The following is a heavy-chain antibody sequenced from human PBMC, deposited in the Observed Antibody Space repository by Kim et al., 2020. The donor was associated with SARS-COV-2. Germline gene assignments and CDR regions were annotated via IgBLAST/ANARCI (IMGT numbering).Heavy chain of an antibody. CDR1: GGSITSYY. D-gene: IGHD3-22*01. CDR2: IYDRGST. J-gene: IGHJ3*02. CDR3: ASRSLGYYDSSGPQAAFDI. V-gene: IGHV4-59*01. Sequence: SETLSLTCTVSGGSITSYYCSWIWQPPGKGLEWIWNIYDRGSTNYNPSLKSRVTISVDTSKNQFSLNLSSVTAADTDVYYCASRSLGYYDSSGPQAAFDIWGQGTMVNVSS.